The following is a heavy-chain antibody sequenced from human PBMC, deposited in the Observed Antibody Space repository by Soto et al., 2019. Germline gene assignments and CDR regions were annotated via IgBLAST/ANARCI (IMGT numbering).Heavy chain of an antibody. V-gene: IGHV3-23*01. Sequence: EVQVLESGGGSVQPGGSLRLSCAASGFTFSNFAMSWVRHAPGKGLEWVSEITGSTGTTYYADSVKGRFIISRDNSKNTVHLQMNSLRAEDTPVYYCAKDTSSSPYYMDVWGKGTTVTVSS. D-gene: IGHD2-2*01. CDR3: AKDTSSSPYYMDV. CDR1: GFTFSNFA. J-gene: IGHJ6*03. CDR2: ITGSTGTT.